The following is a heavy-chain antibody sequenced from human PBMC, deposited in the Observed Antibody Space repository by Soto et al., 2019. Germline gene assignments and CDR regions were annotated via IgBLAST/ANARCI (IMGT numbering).Heavy chain of an antibody. Sequence: SETLSPTCTVSGCSLSSYNRKWIPPPPGKGMERIGYIFHSGSTRYNPSLKSRVTISVDTSKSQFSLNLNSVTAADTAVYYCARAPLYSYGSGSYYKSVYYFDFWGQGTLVTVSS. CDR1: GCSLSSYN. CDR2: IFHSGST. CDR3: ARAPLYSYGSGSYYKSVYYFDF. D-gene: IGHD3-10*01. V-gene: IGHV4-59*01. J-gene: IGHJ4*02.